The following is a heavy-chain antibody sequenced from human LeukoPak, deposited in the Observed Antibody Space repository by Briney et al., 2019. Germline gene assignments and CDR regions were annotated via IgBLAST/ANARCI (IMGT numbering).Heavy chain of an antibody. CDR1: GFTVSSNY. V-gene: IGHV3-53*04. D-gene: IGHD3-3*01. J-gene: IGHJ4*02. Sequence: GGSLRLSCAASGFTVSSNYMSWVRQAPGKGLEWVSVIYSGGSTYYADSVKGRFTISRHNSKNTLYLQMNSLRAEDTAVYYCARHHLYDFWSGYHPHYFDYWGQGTLVTVSS. CDR3: ARHHLYDFWSGYHPHYFDY. CDR2: IYSGGST.